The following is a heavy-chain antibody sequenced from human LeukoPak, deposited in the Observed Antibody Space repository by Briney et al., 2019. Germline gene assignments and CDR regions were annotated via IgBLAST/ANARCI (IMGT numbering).Heavy chain of an antibody. CDR2: ISSSSSYI. V-gene: IGHV3-21*01. D-gene: IGHD2-15*01. CDR3: ARSGRVAEYYYYYYYMDV. CDR1: GFTFSSYS. J-gene: IGHJ6*03. Sequence: GGSLRLSCAASGFTFSSYSMNWVRQAPGKGLEWVSSISSSSSYIYYADSVKGRFTISRDNAKNSLYLQMNSLRAEDTAVYYCARSGRVAEYYYYYYYMDVWGKGTTVTVSS.